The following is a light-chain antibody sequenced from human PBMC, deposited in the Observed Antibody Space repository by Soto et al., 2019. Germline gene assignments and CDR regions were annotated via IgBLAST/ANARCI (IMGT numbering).Light chain of an antibody. CDR1: QSISSY. Sequence: DIQMTQSPSSLSASVGDRVTITCRASQSISSYLNWYQQKPGKAPKLLIYAASSLQSGVPSRFSGSGSGTDFTLTISSLQPEDFATDYCQQSYSTPVTFGQGTKVEIK. J-gene: IGKJ1*01. CDR3: QQSYSTPVT. CDR2: AAS. V-gene: IGKV1-39*01.